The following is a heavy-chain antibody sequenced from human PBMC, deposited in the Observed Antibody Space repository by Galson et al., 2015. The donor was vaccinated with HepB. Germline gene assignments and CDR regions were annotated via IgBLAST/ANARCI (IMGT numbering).Heavy chain of an antibody. Sequence: SLRLSCAASGFTFSDYYMSWIRQAPGKGLEWVTVISYDGADKFYADSVKGRFTISRDNSKNTVYPQMNSLRREDTAVYYCARDRGLHEDLTPIDYWGQGTLVTVSS. J-gene: IGHJ4*02. CDR2: ISYDGADK. V-gene: IGHV3-30-3*01. CDR1: GFTFSDYY. D-gene: IGHD4/OR15-4a*01. CDR3: ARDRGLHEDLTPIDY.